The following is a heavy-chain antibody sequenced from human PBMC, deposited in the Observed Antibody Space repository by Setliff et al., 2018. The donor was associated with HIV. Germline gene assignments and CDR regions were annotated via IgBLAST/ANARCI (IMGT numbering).Heavy chain of an antibody. Sequence: KTSETLSLTSSVSGGSFRSDSYYWGWIRQFPGKGLEWIGSIYYSGSTYYHPSLKSRVTISVDTSKNQFSLQLSSVTAADTAVYYCARVAFIGYGWSYFGMDVWGQGTTGTVS. CDR1: GGSFRSDSYY. CDR2: IYYSGST. D-gene: IGHD3-22*01. CDR3: ARVAFIGYGWSYFGMDV. V-gene: IGHV4-39*07. J-gene: IGHJ6*02.